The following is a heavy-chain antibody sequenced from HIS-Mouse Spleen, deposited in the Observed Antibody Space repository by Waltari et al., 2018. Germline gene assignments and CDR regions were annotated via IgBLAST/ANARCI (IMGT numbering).Heavy chain of an antibody. CDR2: IYYSVST. Sequence: QLQLQESGPGLVKPSETLSLTCTVSGGSISSSSYYWGWIRQPPGKGLEWIGSIYYSVSTYYNPSPKSRVTISVDTSKNQFSLKLSSVTAADTAVYYCAREIPYSSSWYDWYFDLWGRGTLVTVSS. J-gene: IGHJ2*01. V-gene: IGHV4-39*07. D-gene: IGHD6-13*01. CDR3: AREIPYSSSWYDWYFDL. CDR1: GGSISSSSYY.